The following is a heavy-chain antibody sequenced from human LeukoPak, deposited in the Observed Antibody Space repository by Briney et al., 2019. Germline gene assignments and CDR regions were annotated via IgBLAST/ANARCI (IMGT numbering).Heavy chain of an antibody. CDR1: GGTFSSYA. J-gene: IGHJ4*02. CDR2: IIPIFGTA. V-gene: IGHV1-69*13. Sequence: SVKVSCKASGGTFSSYAISWVRQAPGQWLEWMGGIIPIFGTANYAQKFQGRVTITADESTSTAYMELSSLRSEDTAVYYCARGAPAAISWGPMRIPKGVDATRYYFDCWGQGTLVTVSS. CDR3: ARGAPAAISWGPMRIPKGVDATRYYFDC. D-gene: IGHD2-2*01.